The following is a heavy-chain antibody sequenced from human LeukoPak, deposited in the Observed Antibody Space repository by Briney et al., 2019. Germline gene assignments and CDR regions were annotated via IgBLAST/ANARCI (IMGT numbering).Heavy chain of an antibody. D-gene: IGHD1-26*01. CDR2: INPKSGGT. Sequence: ASVKVSCKASGYTFIDHYLHWVRQAPGQGLEWMGWINPKSGGTKYGEKFQGRVTMTRDTSISTAYMELSSLRSEDTAVYYCARGGELLRPADYWGQGTLVTVSS. J-gene: IGHJ4*02. CDR1: GYTFIDHY. CDR3: ARGGELLRPADY. V-gene: IGHV1-2*02.